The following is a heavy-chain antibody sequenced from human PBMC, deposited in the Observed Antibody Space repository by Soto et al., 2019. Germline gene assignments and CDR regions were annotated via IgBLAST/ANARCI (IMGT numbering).Heavy chain of an antibody. J-gene: IGHJ4*02. Sequence: EMQLLVSGGGLVQPGGSLRLSCAASGFPFSSYAMSWVRQAPGKGLEWVSGISGSGGLTYYADSVKGRFTISRDNSKNTLYLQINSLIADDTAVYYCAKSLSASPNYFFDYWGQGTLVSVSS. CDR3: AKSLSASPNYFFDY. CDR1: GFPFSSYA. V-gene: IGHV3-23*01. CDR2: ISGSGGLT.